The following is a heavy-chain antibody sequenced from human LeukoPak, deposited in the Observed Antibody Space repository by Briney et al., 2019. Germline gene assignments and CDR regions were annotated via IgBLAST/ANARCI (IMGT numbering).Heavy chain of an antibody. J-gene: IGHJ4*02. CDR2: INSDRSST. V-gene: IGHV3-74*01. Sequence: RGGLLRLSCAASGFTFCSFWMHWVRQAPGKGLVWISRINSDRSSTSYADSVKGRFTISRDNAKNTLYLQMNSLRAEDTAVYYCARSYDFWSGYFGYWGQGTLVTVSS. CDR1: GFTFCSFW. CDR3: ARSYDFWSGYFGY. D-gene: IGHD3-3*01.